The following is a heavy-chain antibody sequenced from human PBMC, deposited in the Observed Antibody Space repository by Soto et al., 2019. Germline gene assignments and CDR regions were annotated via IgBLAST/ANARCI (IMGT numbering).Heavy chain of an antibody. J-gene: IGHJ4*02. CDR1: GFTFTDYA. CDR2: ISGIGGST. V-gene: IGHV3-23*01. Sequence: SLRLSCAASGFTFTDYALSWVRQAPGKGLEWVATISGIGGSTYLADSVKGRLSTSRDNSKNTVSLLMNSLRAEDTAVYFCARGSSGYISSWYYFDYWGRGTLVTVS. D-gene: IGHD6-13*01. CDR3: ARGSSGYISSWYYFDY.